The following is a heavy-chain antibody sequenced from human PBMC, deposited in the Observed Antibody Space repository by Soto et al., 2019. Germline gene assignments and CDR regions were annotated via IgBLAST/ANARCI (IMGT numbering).Heavy chain of an antibody. D-gene: IGHD5-12*01. J-gene: IGHJ3*02. Sequence: QVQLVQSGAEVKKPGASVKVSCKASGYTFTSYYMHWVRQAPGQGLEWMGIINPSGGSTSYAQKFRGRVTMTRDTSTSTVYMELSSMRSEDTAVYYCARSSGYSGYDKDAFDIWGQGTMVTVSS. V-gene: IGHV1-46*01. CDR1: GYTFTSYY. CDR2: INPSGGST. CDR3: ARSSGYSGYDKDAFDI.